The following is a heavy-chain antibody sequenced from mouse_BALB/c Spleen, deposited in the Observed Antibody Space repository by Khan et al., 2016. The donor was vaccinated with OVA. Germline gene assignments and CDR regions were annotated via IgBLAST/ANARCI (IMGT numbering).Heavy chain of an antibody. CDR3: ARSGTISTVVVTDFDF. CDR1: GYSITSDYA. D-gene: IGHD1-1*01. J-gene: IGHJ2*01. V-gene: IGHV3-2*02. CDR2: IKYSGTT. Sequence: VQLKESGPGLVKPSQSLSLTCTVTGYSITSDYAWNWIRQFPGNKLEWMGYIKYSGTTSYNPSLKSRISITRDTSKNQFFLQLNSGTTEDTATYYCARSGTISTVVVTDFDFWGQGTTLTVSS.